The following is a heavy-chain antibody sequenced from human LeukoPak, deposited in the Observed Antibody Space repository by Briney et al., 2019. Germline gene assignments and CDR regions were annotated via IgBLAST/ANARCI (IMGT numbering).Heavy chain of an antibody. CDR1: GYTFTGYY. D-gene: IGHD2-2*01. Sequence: ASVKVSCKASGYTFTGYYMHWVRQAPGQGLEWMGWINPNSGGTNYAQKFRGWVTMTRDTSISTAYMELSRLRSDDTAVYYCARDPAPDIVVVPDPGLWGQGTLVTVSS. CDR2: INPNSGGT. CDR3: ARDPAPDIVVVPDPGL. J-gene: IGHJ4*02. V-gene: IGHV1-2*04.